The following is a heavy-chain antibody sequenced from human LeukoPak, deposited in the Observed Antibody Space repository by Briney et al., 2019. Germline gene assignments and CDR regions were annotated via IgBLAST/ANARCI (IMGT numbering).Heavy chain of an antibody. V-gene: IGHV4-34*01. CDR2: INHSGGT. CDR3: ARALLEYCSSTSCRPAHYYYGMDV. Sequence: SETLSLTCAVYGGSFSGYYWSWIRQPPGKGLEWIGEINHSGGTNYNPSLKSRVTISVDTSKNQFSLKLSSVTAADTAVYYCARALLEYCSSTSCRPAHYYYGMDVWGKGTTVTVSS. CDR1: GGSFSGYY. D-gene: IGHD2-2*01. J-gene: IGHJ6*04.